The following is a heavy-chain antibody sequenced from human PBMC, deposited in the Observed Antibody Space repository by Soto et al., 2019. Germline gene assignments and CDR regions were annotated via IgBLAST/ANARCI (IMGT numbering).Heavy chain of an antibody. J-gene: IGHJ5*02. CDR3: ARVPDR. V-gene: IGHV4-31*03. Sequence: SSETQSLTCTVSGGSISSGGDYWNWIRQHPGKGLEWIGYIYYSGSTYYNPSLKSRVTISVDRSKNQFSLKLSSVTAADTAVYYCARVPDRWGQGTLVTVSS. D-gene: IGHD2-2*01. CDR1: GGSISSGGDY. CDR2: IYYSGST.